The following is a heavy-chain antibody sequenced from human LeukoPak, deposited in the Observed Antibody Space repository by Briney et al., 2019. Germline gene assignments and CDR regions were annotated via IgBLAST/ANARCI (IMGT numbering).Heavy chain of an antibody. D-gene: IGHD6-19*01. Sequence: ASVKVSCKASGYTFTTYHMHWVRQAPGQGLEWMGVINPSGGRTSYAQKFQGRVTMTRDTSTSTVYMELSSLRSEDTAVYYCASKDSSGWYEEAWGQGTLVTVSS. CDR2: INPSGGRT. V-gene: IGHV1-46*01. CDR1: GYTFTTYH. J-gene: IGHJ5*02. CDR3: ASKDSSGWYEEA.